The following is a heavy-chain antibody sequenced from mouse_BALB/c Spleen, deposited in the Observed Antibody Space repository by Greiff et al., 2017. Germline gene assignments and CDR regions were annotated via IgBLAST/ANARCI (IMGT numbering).Heavy chain of an antibody. CDR2: ISSGGSYT. CDR1: GFTFSSYG. V-gene: IGHV5-6*01. D-gene: IGHD1-2*01. Sequence: DVQLVESGGDLVKPGGSLKLSCAASGFTFSSYGMSWVRQTPDKRLEWVATISSGGSYTYYPDSVKGRFTISRDNAKNTLYLQMSSLKSEDTAMYYCARDSLLRLRAMDYWGQGTSVTVSS. J-gene: IGHJ4*01. CDR3: ARDSLLRLRAMDY.